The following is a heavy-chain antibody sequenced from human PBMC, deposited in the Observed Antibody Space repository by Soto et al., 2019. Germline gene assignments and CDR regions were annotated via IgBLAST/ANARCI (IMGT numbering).Heavy chain of an antibody. CDR3: ATIAAAGTWYFDL. D-gene: IGHD6-13*01. CDR2: ISGSGGST. J-gene: IGHJ2*01. Sequence: EVQLLESGGGLVQPGGSLRLSCAASGFTFSSYAMSWVRQAPGKGLEWVSAISGSGGSTYYADSVKGRFTISRDNSKNTLYLQMNSLSAEDTAVYYCATIAAAGTWYFDLWGRGTLVTVSS. CDR1: GFTFSSYA. V-gene: IGHV3-23*01.